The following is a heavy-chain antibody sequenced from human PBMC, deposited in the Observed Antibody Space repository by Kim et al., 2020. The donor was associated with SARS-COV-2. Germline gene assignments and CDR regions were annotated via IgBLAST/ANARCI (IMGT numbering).Heavy chain of an antibody. CDR3: ARDQRDYYGSGSYYIDY. V-gene: IGHV1-46*01. D-gene: IGHD3-10*01. Sequence: QGRVTMTRDTSTSTVYMELSSLRSEDTAVYYCARDQRDYYGSGSYYIDYWGQGTLVTVSS. J-gene: IGHJ4*02.